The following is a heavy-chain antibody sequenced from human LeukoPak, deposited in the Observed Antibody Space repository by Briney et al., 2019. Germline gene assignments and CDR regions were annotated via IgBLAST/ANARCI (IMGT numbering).Heavy chain of an antibody. CDR3: ARESPYDYVWGSYRPYNWFDP. CDR1: GGTFSSYA. V-gene: IGHV1-69*05. Sequence: GSSVKVSCKVSGGTFSSYAISSVRQAPGQGLAWMGGIIPIFGTANYAQKFQGRVTITTDEFTSTAYMELSSLRSEDTAVYYCARESPYDYVWGSYRPYNWFDPWGQGTLVTVSS. J-gene: IGHJ5*02. D-gene: IGHD3-16*02. CDR2: IIPIFGTA.